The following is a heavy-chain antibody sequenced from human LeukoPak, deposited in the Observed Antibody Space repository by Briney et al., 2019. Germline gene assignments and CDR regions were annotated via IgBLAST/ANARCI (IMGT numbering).Heavy chain of an antibody. CDR2: ISFDGSNK. CDR3: AKVDVTGSYTRYDAFDI. Sequence: GGSLRLSCAASGFTFSNYGMNWVRQAPGKGLEWVAIISFDGSNKYYADSVKGRFTISRDNSKNTLYLQMNSLRAEDTAVYYCAKVDVTGSYTRYDAFDIWGQGTMVTVSS. J-gene: IGHJ3*02. D-gene: IGHD1-26*01. V-gene: IGHV3-30*18. CDR1: GFTFSNYG.